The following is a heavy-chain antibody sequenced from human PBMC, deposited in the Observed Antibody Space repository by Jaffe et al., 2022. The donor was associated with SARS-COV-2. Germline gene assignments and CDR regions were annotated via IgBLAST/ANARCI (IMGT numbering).Heavy chain of an antibody. D-gene: IGHD3-10*01. J-gene: IGHJ6*02. Sequence: EVQLLESGGGLVQPGGSLRLSCAASGFTFSSYAMSWVRQAPGKGLEWVSAISGSGGSTYYADSVKGRFTISRDNSKNTLYLQMNSLRAEDTAVYYCAKDKVDYYGSGSSDYYYYGMDVWGQGTTVTVSS. V-gene: IGHV3-23*01. CDR2: ISGSGGST. CDR3: AKDKVDYYGSGSSDYYYYGMDV. CDR1: GFTFSSYA.